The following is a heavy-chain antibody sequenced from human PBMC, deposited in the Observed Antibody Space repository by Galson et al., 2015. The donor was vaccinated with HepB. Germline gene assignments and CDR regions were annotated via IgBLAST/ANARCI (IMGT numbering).Heavy chain of an antibody. D-gene: IGHD1-14*01. CDR1: GFTVSSNY. J-gene: IGHJ4*02. CDR3: ARGGPRKYFDY. V-gene: IGHV3-53*01. Sequence: SLRLSCAASGFTVSSNYMSWVRQAPGKGQEWVSVIYSGGSTYYADSVKGRFTISRDNSKNTLYLQMNSLRAEDTAVYYCARGGPRKYFDYWGQGTLVTVSS. CDR2: IYSGGST.